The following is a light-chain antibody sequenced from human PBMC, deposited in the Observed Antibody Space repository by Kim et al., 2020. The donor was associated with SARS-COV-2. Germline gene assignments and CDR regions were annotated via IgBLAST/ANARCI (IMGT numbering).Light chain of an antibody. J-gene: IGLJ2*01. CDR2: DDQ. Sequence: VTISRPRSGANIADDFVQLYQQRPGSAPTTVIYDDQLRPSGVPGRFSGSIDTSSNPASLTISGLKTEDEAHYYCQSYDNTIKWVFGGGTQLTVL. V-gene: IGLV6-57*03. CDR1: GANIADDF. CDR3: QSYDNTIKWV.